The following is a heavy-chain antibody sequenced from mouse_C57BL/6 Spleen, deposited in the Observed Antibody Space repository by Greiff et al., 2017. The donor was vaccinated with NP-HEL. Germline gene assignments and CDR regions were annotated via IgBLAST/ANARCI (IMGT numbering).Heavy chain of an antibody. Sequence: DVMLVESGGGLVKPGGSLKLSCAASGFTFSDYGMHWVRQAPEKGLEWVAYISSGSSTIYYADTVKGRFTISRDNAKNTLFLQMTSLRSEDTAMYYCASPYYGSSFYFDYWGQGTTLTVSS. J-gene: IGHJ2*01. CDR1: GFTFSDYG. V-gene: IGHV5-17*01. CDR2: ISSGSSTI. D-gene: IGHD1-1*01. CDR3: ASPYYGSSFYFDY.